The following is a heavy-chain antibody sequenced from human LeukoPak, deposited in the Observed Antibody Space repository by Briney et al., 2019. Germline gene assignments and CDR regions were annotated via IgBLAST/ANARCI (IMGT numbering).Heavy chain of an antibody. CDR1: GGSFSGYY. CDR3: ARGTNRKRIFDY. V-gene: IGHV4-34*01. D-gene: IGHD1-14*01. J-gene: IGHJ4*02. CDR2: INHSGST. Sequence: PSETLSLTCAVYGGSFSGYYWSWIRQPPGKGLEWIGEINHSGSTNYNPSLKSRVTISVDTSKNQFSLKLSSVTAADTAVYYCARGTNRKRIFDYWGQGTLVTVSS.